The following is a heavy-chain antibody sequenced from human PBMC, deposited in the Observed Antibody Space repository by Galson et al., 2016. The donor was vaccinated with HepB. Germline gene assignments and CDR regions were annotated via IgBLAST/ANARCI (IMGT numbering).Heavy chain of an antibody. J-gene: IGHJ3*02. CDR1: GFNFDNYA. CDR2: ISGSGGTT. D-gene: IGHD2-8*02. V-gene: IGHV3-23*01. Sequence: SLRLSCAASGFNFDNYAMTWVRQAPGKGLEWVSVISGSGGTTYYTDSVKGRFTISRDSSKNTLYLQMNSLRAEDTAVYYCAKHILVVGVDDGFEIRGQGTMVTVSS. CDR3: AKHILVVGVDDGFEI.